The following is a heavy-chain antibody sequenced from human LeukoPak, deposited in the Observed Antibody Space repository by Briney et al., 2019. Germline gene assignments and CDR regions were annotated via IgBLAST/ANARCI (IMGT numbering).Heavy chain of an antibody. J-gene: IGHJ3*02. V-gene: IGHV4-30-2*01. D-gene: IGHD2-15*01. CDR3: AREGGAFDI. CDR2: IYHSGST. Sequence: PSETLSLACAVYGGSFSGYSWSWIRQPPGKGLEWIGYIYHSGSTYYNPSLKSRVTISVGRSKNQFSLKLSSVTAADTAVYYCAREGGAFDIWGQGTMVTVSS. CDR1: GGSFSGYS.